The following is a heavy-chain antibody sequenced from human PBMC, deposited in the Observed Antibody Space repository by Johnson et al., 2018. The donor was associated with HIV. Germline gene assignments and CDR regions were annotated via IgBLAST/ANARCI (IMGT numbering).Heavy chain of an antibody. V-gene: IGHV3-30*02. CDR2: IPFDEDKK. CDR1: GFTFNTYA. Sequence: QVQLVESGGGLVQSGGSLRLSCAASGFTFNTYAMHWVRQAPGKGLEWVAFIPFDEDKKYYADSVKGRFTVSRDNSGNTLDLQMNSLRPEDTAVYYCAKDFGGRSWYREDVLDVWGQGTKVSVSS. CDR3: AKDFGGRSWYREDVLDV. J-gene: IGHJ3*01. D-gene: IGHD6-13*01.